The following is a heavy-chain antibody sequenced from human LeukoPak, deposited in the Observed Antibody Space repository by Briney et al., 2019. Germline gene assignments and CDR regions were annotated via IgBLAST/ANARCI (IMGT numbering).Heavy chain of an antibody. CDR2: ISSGGSTT. D-gene: IGHD3-10*01. V-gene: IGHV3-48*03. CDR3: ARDFYYGSGRFDY. J-gene: IGHJ4*02. CDR1: GFTFSNYE. Sequence: GGSLRLSCAASGFTFSNYEMNWVRQAPGKGLEWVSYISSGGSTTYYADSVKGRFTISRDNAKNSLYLQMNSLRAEDTAIYYCARDFYYGSGRFDYWGQGTLVTVSS.